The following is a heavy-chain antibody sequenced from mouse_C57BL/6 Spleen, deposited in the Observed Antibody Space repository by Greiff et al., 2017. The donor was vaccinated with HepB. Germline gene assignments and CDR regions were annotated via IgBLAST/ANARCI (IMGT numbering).Heavy chain of an antibody. Sequence: VKLQQSGPELVKPGASVKISCKASGYAFSSSWMNWVKQRPGKGLEWIGRIYPGDGDTNYNGKFKGKATLTADKSSSTAYMQLSSLTSEDSAVYFCAREGGPYAMDYWGQGTSVTVSS. CDR3: AREGGPYAMDY. J-gene: IGHJ4*01. CDR2: IYPGDGDT. V-gene: IGHV1-82*01. CDR1: GYAFSSSW. D-gene: IGHD1-1*02.